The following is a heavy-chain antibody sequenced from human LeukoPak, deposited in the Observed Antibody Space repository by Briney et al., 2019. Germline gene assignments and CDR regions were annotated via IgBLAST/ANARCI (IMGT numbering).Heavy chain of an antibody. CDR1: GFTFSSYS. J-gene: IGHJ4*02. Sequence: NPGGSLRLSCAASGFTFSSYSMNWVRQAPGKGLEWVSSISSSSSYIYYADSVKGRFTISRDNAKNSLYLQMNSLRAEDTAVYYCARDLVPLPDSSGYPHPDYWGQGTLVTVSS. D-gene: IGHD3-22*01. CDR2: ISSSSSYI. CDR3: ARDLVPLPDSSGYPHPDY. V-gene: IGHV3-21*01.